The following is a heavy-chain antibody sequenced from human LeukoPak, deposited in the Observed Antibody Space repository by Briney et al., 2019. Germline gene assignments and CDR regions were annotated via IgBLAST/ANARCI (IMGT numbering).Heavy chain of an antibody. V-gene: IGHV3-66*01. CDR2: IHSAGDT. J-gene: IGHJ5*02. D-gene: IGHD1-26*01. CDR1: GFTLSNNY. CDR3: ARGFLVGNNAA. Sequence: GGSLRLSCVVSGFTLSNNYMTWVRQAPGKGPEWVSAIHSAGDTHHANSVKGRFSISRDNSKNTVYLQMNSLRAEDTAVYYCARGFLVGNNAAWGQGTLVTISS.